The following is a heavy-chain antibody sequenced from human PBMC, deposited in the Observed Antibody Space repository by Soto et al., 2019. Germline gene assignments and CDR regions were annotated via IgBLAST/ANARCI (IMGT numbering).Heavy chain of an antibody. D-gene: IGHD6-25*01. CDR2: IYYTGAT. CDR1: SGSISSGNW. V-gene: IGHV4-4*02. Sequence: QVQLQESGPGLVESSGTLSLTCEVSSGSISSGNWWRWGRQPPGKGLEWIGEIYYTGATNYNPSLKSRVTMTIDKSKDQFSLNLRSATAADAAVYYCARVFSSGSGWMYYFDFWGQGILVSVSS. J-gene: IGHJ4*02. CDR3: ARVFSSGSGWMYYFDF.